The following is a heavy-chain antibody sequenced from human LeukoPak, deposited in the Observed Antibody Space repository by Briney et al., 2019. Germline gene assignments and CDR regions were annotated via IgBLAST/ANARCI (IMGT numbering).Heavy chain of an antibody. CDR3: ARGGYNFDP. V-gene: IGHV4-39*07. J-gene: IGHJ5*02. Sequence: SETLSLTCTVSGGSISSSSYYWGWIRQPPGEGLEWIGSIYYSGSTNYNPSLKSRVTIYVDMSKNQFSLNLSSVTAADTAVYYCARGGYNFDPWGQGTLVTVSS. CDR2: IYYSGST. CDR1: GGSISSSSYY. D-gene: IGHD5-24*01.